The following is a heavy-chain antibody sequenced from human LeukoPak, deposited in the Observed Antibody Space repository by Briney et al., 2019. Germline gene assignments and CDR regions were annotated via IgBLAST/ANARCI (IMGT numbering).Heavy chain of an antibody. Sequence: SQTLSLTFTVSGGSISSGGYYWSWIRQHPGKGLEWIGYIYYSGSTYYNPSLKSRATISVDTSKNQFSLKLSSVTAADTAVYYCAREDLGSGGSFDYWGQGTLVTVSS. CDR3: AREDLGSGGSFDY. CDR1: GGSISSGGYY. CDR2: IYYSGST. D-gene: IGHD2-15*01. V-gene: IGHV4-31*03. J-gene: IGHJ4*02.